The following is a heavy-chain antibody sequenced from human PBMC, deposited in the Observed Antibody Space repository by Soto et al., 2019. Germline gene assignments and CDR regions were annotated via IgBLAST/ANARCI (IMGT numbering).Heavy chain of an antibody. CDR2: ISSSSSYI. D-gene: IGHD6-6*01. J-gene: IGHJ4*02. CDR1: GFTFSSYS. Sequence: GGSLRLSCAASGFTFSSYSMNWVRQAPGKGLEWVSSISSSSSYIYYADSVKGRFTISRDNAKNSLYLQMNSLRAEDTAVYYCARGFVYSSSSLYAYWGQGALVTVYS. CDR3: ARGFVYSSSSLYAY. V-gene: IGHV3-21*01.